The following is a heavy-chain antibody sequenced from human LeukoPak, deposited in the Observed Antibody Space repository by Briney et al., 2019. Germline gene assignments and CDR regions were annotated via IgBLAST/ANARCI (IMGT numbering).Heavy chain of an antibody. Sequence: PGGSLRLSCAASGFTFSSYSMNWVRQAPGKGLEWVSSISSSSSYIYYADSVKGRFTISRDNAKNSLYLQMNSLRAEDTAVYYCARSLNPTSESLPGYWGQGTLVTVSS. CDR1: GFTFSSYS. V-gene: IGHV3-21*01. CDR3: ARSLNPTSESLPGY. CDR2: ISSSSSYI. D-gene: IGHD4-11*01. J-gene: IGHJ4*02.